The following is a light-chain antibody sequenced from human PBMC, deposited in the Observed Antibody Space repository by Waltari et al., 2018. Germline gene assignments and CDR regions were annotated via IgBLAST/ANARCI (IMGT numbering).Light chain of an antibody. V-gene: IGKV3-15*01. J-gene: IGKJ2*01. CDR1: QSVSSN. CDR3: QQYNNWPPEDT. CDR2: GAS. Sequence: EIVMTQSPATLSVSPGEGVTLSCRASQSVSSNFAWYQHKPGQAPRLLIYGASTRATGIPARFSGSGSGTEFTLTISSLQSEDFAFYYCQQYNNWPPEDTFGQGTKLEIK.